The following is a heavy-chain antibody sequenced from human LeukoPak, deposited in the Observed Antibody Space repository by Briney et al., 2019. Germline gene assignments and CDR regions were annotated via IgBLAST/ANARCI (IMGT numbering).Heavy chain of an antibody. CDR3: ARHDEYSRAFDM. CDR2: ISYSGTT. V-gene: IGHV4-59*08. D-gene: IGHD4-11*01. CDR1: GGSISSHY. Sequence: SETLSLTCTVSGGSISSHYWSWVRQPPGKGLEWIGYISYSGTTDYNPSLKSRVTISVDTSKNQFSLRLSSVTAADTAVYYCARHDEYSRAFDMWGQGTMVTVS. J-gene: IGHJ3*02.